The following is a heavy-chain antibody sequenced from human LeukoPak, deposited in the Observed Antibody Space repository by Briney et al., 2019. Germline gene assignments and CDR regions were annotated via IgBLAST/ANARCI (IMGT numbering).Heavy chain of an antibody. CDR1: GGSISSYY. Sequence: SETLSLTCTVSGGSISSYYWSWIRQPPGKGLEWFGYIYYSGRTNYNPSLKSRVTISVDTSKNQFSLKLSSVTAADTAVYYCARDRKVGITIFGVVMPDWYFDLWGRGTLVTVSS. V-gene: IGHV4-59*01. CDR2: IYYSGRT. D-gene: IGHD3-3*01. J-gene: IGHJ2*01. CDR3: ARDRKVGITIFGVVMPDWYFDL.